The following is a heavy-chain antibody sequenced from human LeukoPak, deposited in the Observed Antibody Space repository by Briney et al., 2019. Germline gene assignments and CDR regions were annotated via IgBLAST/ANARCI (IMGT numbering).Heavy chain of an antibody. D-gene: IGHD3-22*01. CDR3: AKDWAYYYDNYGLDY. V-gene: IGHV3-11*04. Sequence: NPGGSLRLSCAASGFTFSDYYMSWIRKAPGKGLEWVSYISSSGSTIDYADSVRGRFTISRDNAKNSLYLQMNSLRAEDTAVYYCAKDWAYYYDNYGLDYWGQRTLVTVSS. CDR1: GFTFSDYY. CDR2: ISSSGSTI. J-gene: IGHJ4*02.